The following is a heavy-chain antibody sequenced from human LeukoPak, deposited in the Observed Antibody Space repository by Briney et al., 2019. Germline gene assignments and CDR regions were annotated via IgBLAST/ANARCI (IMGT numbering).Heavy chain of an antibody. CDR1: GYTFTSYG. Sequence: ASVKVSCKASGYTFTSYGISWVRQAPGQGGEWMGWISAYNGNTNYAQKLQGRVTMTTDTSTSTAYMELRSLRSDDTAVYYCARDSRGYSYGPDAFDIWGQGTMATVSS. V-gene: IGHV1-18*01. CDR3: ARDSRGYSYGPDAFDI. J-gene: IGHJ3*02. CDR2: ISAYNGNT. D-gene: IGHD5-18*01.